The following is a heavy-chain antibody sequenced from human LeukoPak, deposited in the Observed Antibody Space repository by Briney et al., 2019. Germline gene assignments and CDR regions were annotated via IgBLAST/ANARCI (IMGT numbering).Heavy chain of an antibody. V-gene: IGHV1-2*02. J-gene: IGHJ4*02. D-gene: IGHD4-17*01. Sequence: ASVKVSCKASGYTFTVYYMHWVRQAPGQGLELMGWINPNRGGANYAQKFQGRVTMTRDTSISTAYMELSRLRSDDTAVYYCARAMTTVTTRLDYWGEGTLVTVSS. CDR2: INPNRGGA. CDR3: ARAMTTVTTRLDY. CDR1: GYTFTVYY.